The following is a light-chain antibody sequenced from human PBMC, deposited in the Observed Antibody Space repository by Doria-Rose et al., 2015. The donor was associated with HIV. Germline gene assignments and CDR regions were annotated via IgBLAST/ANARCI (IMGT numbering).Light chain of an antibody. CDR3: HQYGTSWT. Sequence: EFALTQSPGTLTLSTGERATLSCRASQSLCSTYLAWYQQKPGQAPSLLIYDGSTRATGITDRFSASGSGTDFPPTINRLEPEDFALYYCHQYGTSWTFGQETKVEI. CDR1: QSLCSTY. J-gene: IGKJ1*01. V-gene: IGKV3-20*01. CDR2: DGS.